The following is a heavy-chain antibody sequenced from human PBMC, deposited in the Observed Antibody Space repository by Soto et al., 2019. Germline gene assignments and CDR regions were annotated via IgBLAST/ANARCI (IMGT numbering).Heavy chain of an antibody. J-gene: IGHJ6*02. V-gene: IGHV3-43*01. Sequence: GSLSLSCAASGFTFDDYTMHWVRQAPGKGLEWVSLISWDGGSTYYADSVKGRFTISRDNSKNSLYLQMNSLRTEDTALYYCAKGHLNTPVNYYGMDVWGQGTTVTVSS. CDR2: ISWDGGST. CDR3: AKGHLNTPVNYYGMDV. CDR1: GFTFDDYT.